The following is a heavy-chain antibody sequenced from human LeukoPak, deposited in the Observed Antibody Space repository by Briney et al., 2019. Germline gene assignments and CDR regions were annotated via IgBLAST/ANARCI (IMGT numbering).Heavy chain of an antibody. Sequence: SETLSLTCTVSGGSISSGSYYWSWIRQPAGKGLEWIGRIYTSGSTNYNPSLKSRVTISVDTSKNQFSLKLSSVTAADTAVYYCATHNTGIGAFDIWGQGTMVTVSS. CDR2: IYTSGST. CDR3: ATHNTGIGAFDI. V-gene: IGHV4-61*02. CDR1: GGSISSGSYY. J-gene: IGHJ3*02. D-gene: IGHD7-27*01.